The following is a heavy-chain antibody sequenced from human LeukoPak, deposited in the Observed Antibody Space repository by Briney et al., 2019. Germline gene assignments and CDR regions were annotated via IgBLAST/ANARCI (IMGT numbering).Heavy chain of an antibody. CDR1: GGTFRSYA. J-gene: IGHJ6*03. CDR2: IIPTFGTA. CDR3: ARVAEARYCSGGSCYDYYYMDV. V-gene: IGHV1-69*13. D-gene: IGHD2-15*01. Sequence: AVTDTFQATGGTFRSYAISWLRQAPGQELDWMGRIIPTFGTAHYAQKFQGRVTITADESTRPAYIELSSLTSEDTAVYYCARVAEARYCSGGSCYDYYYMDVWGKGATVAVSS.